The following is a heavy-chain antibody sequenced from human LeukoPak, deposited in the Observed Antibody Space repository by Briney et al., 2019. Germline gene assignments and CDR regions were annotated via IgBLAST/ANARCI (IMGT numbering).Heavy chain of an antibody. CDR3: ARLCHYDTSSYWNDY. D-gene: IGHD3-22*01. CDR1: GYTFARYV. V-gene: IGHV1-18*01. Sequence: ASVKVSRKASGYTFARYVISGVRQAPAQGLEWMGWTSGYNGDTNCAQKLQDRVTMTTDTSTSTAYMEVRNLSSDDTAVYYCARLCHYDTSSYWNDYWGQGTLVTVSA. J-gene: IGHJ4*02. CDR2: TSGYNGDT.